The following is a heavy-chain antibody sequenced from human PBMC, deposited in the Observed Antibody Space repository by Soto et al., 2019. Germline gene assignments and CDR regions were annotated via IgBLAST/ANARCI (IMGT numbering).Heavy chain of an antibody. CDR2: IYHSGST. V-gene: IGHV4-4*02. D-gene: IGHD3-3*01. CDR3: ARDIGYYDFWSGYYPTNYYYYGMDV. CDR1: GGSISSSNW. J-gene: IGHJ6*02. Sequence: SETLSLTCAVSGGSISSSNWWSWVRQPPGKGLGWIGEIYHSGSTNYNPSLKSRVTISVDKSKNQFSLKLSSVTAADTAVYYCARDIGYYDFWSGYYPTNYYYYGMDVWGQGTTVT.